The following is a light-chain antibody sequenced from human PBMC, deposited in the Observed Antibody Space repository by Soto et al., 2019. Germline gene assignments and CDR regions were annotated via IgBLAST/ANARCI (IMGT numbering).Light chain of an antibody. Sequence: IKMTKSPSTLSASVGDRVTITCRASQSISSWLAWYQQKPGKAPKLLIYDASSLESGVPSRFSGSGSGTEFTLTISSLQSEDFAVYYCQQYNNWPPWTFGQGSNVDIK. J-gene: IGKJ1*01. CDR1: QSISSW. CDR3: QQYNNWPPWT. CDR2: DAS. V-gene: IGKV1-5*01.